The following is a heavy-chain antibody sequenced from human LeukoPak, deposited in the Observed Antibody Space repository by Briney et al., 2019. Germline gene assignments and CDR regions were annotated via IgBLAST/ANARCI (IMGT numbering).Heavy chain of an antibody. V-gene: IGHV1-2*02. CDR2: INPKNAAT. Sequence: ASVRVSCKASGYTFTGHYIHWVRQAPGQGLEWMGWINPKNAATNYAQKFQGRVTMTRDTSTGTVYMEVNALRSDDTAVYYCARTLYIASAPGGFDYWGQGTLVTVSS. D-gene: IGHD3-16*01. CDR1: GYTFTGHY. CDR3: ARTLYIASAPGGFDY. J-gene: IGHJ4*02.